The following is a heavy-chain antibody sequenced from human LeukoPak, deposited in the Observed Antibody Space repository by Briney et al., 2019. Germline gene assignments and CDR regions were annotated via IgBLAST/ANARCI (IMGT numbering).Heavy chain of an antibody. CDR1: GFTFSTYG. J-gene: IGHJ4*02. V-gene: IGHV3-23*01. CDR2: MSDSGTNT. Sequence: GGSLRLSCGASGFTFSTYGMTWVRQAPGKGLEWVSGMSDSGTNTYYADSVKGRFTISRDNSKNTLYLQMNSLRAEDTAVYYCARDVDLDYWGQGTLVTVSS. D-gene: IGHD5-12*01. CDR3: ARDVDLDY.